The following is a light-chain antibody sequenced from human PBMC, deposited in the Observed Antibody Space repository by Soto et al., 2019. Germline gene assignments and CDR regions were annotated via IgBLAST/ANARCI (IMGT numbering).Light chain of an antibody. CDR3: SSYTVSNTWV. V-gene: IGLV2-14*01. Sequence: QSALTQPASASGSPGQWITISCTGSSSDVGNYYYVCWYQHHPGKAHKLMLYEVNQRPSGVSNRFSGSKSAKTASLIIAGLQADDEADYYCSSYTVSNTWVFGGGTKLTVL. J-gene: IGLJ3*02. CDR2: EVN. CDR1: SSDVGNYYY.